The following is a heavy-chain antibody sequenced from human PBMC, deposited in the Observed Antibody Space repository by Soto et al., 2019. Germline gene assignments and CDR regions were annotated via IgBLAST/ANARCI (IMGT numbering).Heavy chain of an antibody. CDR2: IDPRSGSA. V-gene: IGHV1-46*03. D-gene: IGHD1-1*01. CDR1: GYTFTTHY. CDR3: ANGTLLVSSYYDMDV. J-gene: IGHJ6*02. Sequence: ASVKVSCKASGYTFTTHYIHWVRQAPGQGPEWMGIIDPRSGSAGYAQRFQVSVTMTRDTPTSTFYMELSSLRSEDTAVYYCANGTLLVSSYYDMDVWGQGTTVTVSS.